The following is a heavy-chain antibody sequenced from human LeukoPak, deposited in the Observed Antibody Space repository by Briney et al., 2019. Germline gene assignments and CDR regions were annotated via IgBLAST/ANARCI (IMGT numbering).Heavy chain of an antibody. CDR1: GGSITTTYY. V-gene: IGHV4-39*01. Sequence: SETLSLTCSVSGGSITTTYYWSWIRQPPGGGLEWIASLYHSGNSNYNPSLKSRVTMSVDTSKNQFSLQLTSMTAADTAIYYCTRHQTNFYGSGAPFDPWGQGTLVSVSS. CDR2: LYHSGNS. J-gene: IGHJ5*02. CDR3: TRHQTNFYGSGAPFDP. D-gene: IGHD3-10*01.